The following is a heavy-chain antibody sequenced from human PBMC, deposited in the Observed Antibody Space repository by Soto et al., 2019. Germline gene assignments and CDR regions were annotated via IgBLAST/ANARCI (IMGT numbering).Heavy chain of an antibody. J-gene: IGHJ6*02. D-gene: IGHD2-8*01. CDR3: AKAEGYCTNGVCYPEYYYYYGMDV. CDR2: IIPIFGTA. Sequence: SVKVSFKASGGTFSSYAISWVRQAPGQGLEWMGGIIPIFGTANYAQKFQGRVTITAGESTTTAYMELSSLRSEDTAVYYCAKAEGYCTNGVCYPEYYYYYGMDVWGQGTTVTVSS. CDR1: GGTFSSYA. V-gene: IGHV1-69*13.